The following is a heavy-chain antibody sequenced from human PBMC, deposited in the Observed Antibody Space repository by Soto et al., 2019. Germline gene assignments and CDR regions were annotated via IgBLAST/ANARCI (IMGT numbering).Heavy chain of an antibody. CDR2: IYYSAST. CDR3: ARESFSASYYDSGMDV. J-gene: IGHJ6*02. CDR1: GGSIGSVAYY. D-gene: IGHD1-26*01. Sequence: SETLSLTCTVSGGSIGSVAYYWSWIRQPPAKGLEWIGRIYYSASTYYSPSLKCRLNISIDKSKNQLSLKLSSVTAADTAVYYCARESFSASYYDSGMDVWGQGTAVTVSS. V-gene: IGHV4-30-4*08.